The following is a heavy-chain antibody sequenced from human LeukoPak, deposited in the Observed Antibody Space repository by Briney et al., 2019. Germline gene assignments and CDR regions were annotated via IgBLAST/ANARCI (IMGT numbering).Heavy chain of an antibody. Sequence: PSETLSLTCTVSGGSISSSTYYWGWIRQPPGRGLEWIGSFYYSGSSYHNPSLKSRVSIFVDTSKNQFSLRLSSVTAADTAVYYCARARAGWLRTFYYYNYMDVWGKGTTVTVSS. CDR2: FYYSGSS. CDR3: ARARAGWLRTFYYYNYMDV. V-gene: IGHV4-39*07. J-gene: IGHJ6*03. D-gene: IGHD3-22*01. CDR1: GGSISSSTYY.